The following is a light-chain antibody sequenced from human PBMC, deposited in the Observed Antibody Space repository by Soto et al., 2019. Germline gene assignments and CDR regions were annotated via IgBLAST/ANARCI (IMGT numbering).Light chain of an antibody. CDR3: QQYGSSPRT. V-gene: IGKV3-20*01. Sequence: EIVLTQSPGTLSLSPGERDTLSCRASQSVSSSYLAWYQQKPGQAPRLLIYGASSRATGIPDRFSGSGSGTDFTLTIIRLEPEDCAVYYFQQYGSSPRTFGQGTKVEIK. CDR1: QSVSSSY. CDR2: GAS. J-gene: IGKJ1*01.